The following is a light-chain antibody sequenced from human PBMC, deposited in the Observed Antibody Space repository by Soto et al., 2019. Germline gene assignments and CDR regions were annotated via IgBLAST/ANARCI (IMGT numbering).Light chain of an antibody. CDR3: QQYGSSVLT. J-gene: IGKJ4*01. CDR2: GAS. CDR1: QTINNNY. Sequence: PGERATLSCRANQTINNNYFAWYQQKHGQAPRLLLYGASSRATGIPVRFSGSGSGTDFTLTITRLEPEDFAVYYCQQYGSSVLTFGGGTTVEVK. V-gene: IGKV3-20*01.